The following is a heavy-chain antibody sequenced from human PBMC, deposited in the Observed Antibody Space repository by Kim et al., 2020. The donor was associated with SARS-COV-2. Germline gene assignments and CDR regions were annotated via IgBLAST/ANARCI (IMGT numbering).Heavy chain of an antibody. CDR3: ARGIAQQLVLFYYYYGMDV. CDR1: GYTFTSYD. Sequence: ASVKVSCKASGYTFTSYDINWVRQATGQGLEWMGWMNPNSGNTGYAQKFQGRVTMTRNTSISTAYMELSSLRSEDTAVYYCARGIAQQLVLFYYYYGMDVWGQGTTVTVSS. V-gene: IGHV1-8*01. D-gene: IGHD6-13*01. J-gene: IGHJ6*02. CDR2: MNPNSGNT.